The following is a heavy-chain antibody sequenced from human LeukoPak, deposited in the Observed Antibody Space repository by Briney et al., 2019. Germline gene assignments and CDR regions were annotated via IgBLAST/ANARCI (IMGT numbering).Heavy chain of an antibody. CDR2: FSSSSSYI. CDR1: GFTFSSYS. J-gene: IGHJ4*02. Sequence: GGSLRLSCTASGFTFSSYSMNWVRQAPGKGLEWVSSFSSSSSYIYYADSMKGRFTISRDNARNSLYLQMNSLRAEDTALYYCAQGLYGAAYWGQGTLVTVSS. V-gene: IGHV3-21*01. CDR3: AQGLYGAAY. D-gene: IGHD4-17*01.